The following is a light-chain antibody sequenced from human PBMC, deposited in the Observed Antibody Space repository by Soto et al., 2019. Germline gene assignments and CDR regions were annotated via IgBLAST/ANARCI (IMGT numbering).Light chain of an antibody. CDR1: QSISSW. CDR3: QQYDSYYLT. Sequence: DIQMTQSPSTLSASIGDRVTITFRASQSISSWLAWYQQKPGKAPKLLIYDASKLESGVPSRFSGSGSGTEFSLAISRLQPDDFAIYFCQQYDSYYLTFGQGTKVEIK. V-gene: IGKV1-5*01. J-gene: IGKJ1*01. CDR2: DAS.